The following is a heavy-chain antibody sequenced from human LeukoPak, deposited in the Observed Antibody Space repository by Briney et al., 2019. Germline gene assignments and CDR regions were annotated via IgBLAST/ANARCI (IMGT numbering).Heavy chain of an antibody. CDR1: GFSLATSRVG. J-gene: IGHJ4*02. CDR3: AHGYGDYDPYFDY. CDR2: IYWNDNK. V-gene: IGHV2-5*01. Sequence: SGPTLVNPAQTLTLTCTFSGFSLATSRVGVGWIRQPPGKALKWLALIYWNDNKRYSPSLRSRLTVTKDTSKTQVFLTMTKMDPVDTATYYCAHGYGDYDPYFDYWGQGTLVTVSS. D-gene: IGHD4-17*01.